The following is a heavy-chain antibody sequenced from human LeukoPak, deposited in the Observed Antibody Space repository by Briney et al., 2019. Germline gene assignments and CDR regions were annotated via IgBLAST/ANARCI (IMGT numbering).Heavy chain of an antibody. CDR3: ARAVGLHYDSSSPSYGMDV. D-gene: IGHD3-22*01. CDR1: GFTFSDYY. J-gene: IGHJ6*02. Sequence: PRGSLRLSCAASGFTFSDYYMSWIRQAPGKGLEWVSYISSSSSYTNYAGSVKGRFTISRDSAKISLYLQMNSLRAEDTAVYYCARAVGLHYDSSSPSYGMDVWGQGTTVTVSS. V-gene: IGHV3-11*06. CDR2: ISSSSSYT.